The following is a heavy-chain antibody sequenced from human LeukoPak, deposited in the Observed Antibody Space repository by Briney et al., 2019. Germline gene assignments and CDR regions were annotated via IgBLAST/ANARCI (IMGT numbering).Heavy chain of an antibody. Sequence: SETLSLTCTVSGGSISSYYWSWIRQPPGKGLEWIGEINHSGSTNYNPSLKSRVTISIDTSTNQFSLTLSSVTAADATVYYCAGTSSVGFMDVWGHGTTVTVSS. CDR1: GGSISSYY. CDR2: INHSGST. J-gene: IGHJ6*02. V-gene: IGHV4-34*01. D-gene: IGHD1-26*01. CDR3: AGTSSVGFMDV.